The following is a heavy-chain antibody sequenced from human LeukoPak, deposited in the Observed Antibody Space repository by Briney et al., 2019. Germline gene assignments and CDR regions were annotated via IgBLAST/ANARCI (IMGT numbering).Heavy chain of an antibody. J-gene: IGHJ4*02. CDR3: ARAERGMPDY. CDR2: ISSSSSYI. D-gene: IGHD1-1*01. CDR1: GFTFSSYS. V-gene: IGHV3-21*01. Sequence: PGGSLRLSCAASGFTFSSYSMSWVRQAPGKGLEWVSSISSSSSYIYYADSVKGRFTISRDNAKNSLYLQMNSLRAEDTAVYYCARAERGMPDYWGQGTLVTVSS.